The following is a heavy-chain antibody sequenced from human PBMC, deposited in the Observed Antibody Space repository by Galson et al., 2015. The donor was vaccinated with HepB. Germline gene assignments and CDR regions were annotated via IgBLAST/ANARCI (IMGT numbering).Heavy chain of an antibody. CDR2: INPNSGGT. J-gene: IGHJ4*02. D-gene: IGHD3-10*01. CDR3: ARISSPIWFGESHFDY. CDR1: GYTFTGYY. Sequence: SVKVSCKASGYTFTGYYMHWVRQAPGQGLEWMGWINPNSGGTNYAQKFQGRVTMTRDTSISTAYMELSRLRSDDTAVYYCARISSPIWFGESHFDYWGQGTLVTVSS. V-gene: IGHV1-2*02.